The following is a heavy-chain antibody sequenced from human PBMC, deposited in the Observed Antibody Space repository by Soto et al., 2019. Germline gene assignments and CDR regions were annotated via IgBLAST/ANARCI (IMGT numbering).Heavy chain of an antibody. CDR3: ARGRLLEWLSFDY. V-gene: IGHV4-59*01. Sequence: SETLSLTCTVSGGSISSYYWSWIRQPPGKGLEWIGYIYYSGSTNYNPSLKSRVTISVDTSKNQFSLKLSSVTAAVTAVYYCARGRLLEWLSFDYWGQGTLVTVSS. J-gene: IGHJ4*02. CDR2: IYYSGST. CDR1: GGSISSYY. D-gene: IGHD3-3*01.